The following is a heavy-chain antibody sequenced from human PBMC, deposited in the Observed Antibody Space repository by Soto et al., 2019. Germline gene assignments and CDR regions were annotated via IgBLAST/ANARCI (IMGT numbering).Heavy chain of an antibody. J-gene: IGHJ4*02. V-gene: IGHV3-23*01. D-gene: IGHD3-3*01. CDR1: GFTFSSYA. CDR3: ASPDDFWSGYEFDY. Sequence: GGSLRLSCAASGFTFSSYAMSWVRQAPGKGLEWVSAISGSGGSTYYADSVKGRFTISRDNSKNTLYLQMNSLRAEDTAVYYCASPDDFWSGYEFDYWGQGTLVTVSS. CDR2: ISGSGGST.